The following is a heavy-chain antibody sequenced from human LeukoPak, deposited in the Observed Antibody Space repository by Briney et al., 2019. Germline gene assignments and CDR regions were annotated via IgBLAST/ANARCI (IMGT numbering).Heavy chain of an antibody. J-gene: IGHJ6*02. D-gene: IGHD2-21*02. V-gene: IGHV5-51*01. Sequence: GESLKISCKGSGYSFTSYWIGWVRQMPGKGLEWMGIIYPGDSDTRYSPSFQGQVTISGDKSISTAYLQWSSLKASDTAMYYCTRCGGDFTHYYYYGMDVWGQGTTVTVSS. CDR3: TRCGGDFTHYYYYGMDV. CDR1: GYSFTSYW. CDR2: IYPGDSDT.